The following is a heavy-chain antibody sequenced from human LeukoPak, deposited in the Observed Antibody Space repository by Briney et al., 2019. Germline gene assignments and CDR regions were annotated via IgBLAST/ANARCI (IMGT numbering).Heavy chain of an antibody. CDR3: ARATLGFDY. J-gene: IGHJ4*02. V-gene: IGHV3-13*01. D-gene: IGHD7-27*01. Sequence: GGSLRLSCAASGFTFSSHDMHWVRHATGKGLEWVSAIGTAGDKYYPGSVKGRFTISRENAKNSLFLQMNSLRAGDTAVNYCARATLGFDYWGQGTLVTVSS. CDR1: GFTFSSHD. CDR2: IGTAGDK.